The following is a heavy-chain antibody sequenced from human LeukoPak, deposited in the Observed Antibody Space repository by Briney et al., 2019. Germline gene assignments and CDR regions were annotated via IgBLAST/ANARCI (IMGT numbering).Heavy chain of an antibody. V-gene: IGHV3-74*01. D-gene: IGHD3-10*01. CDR2: INSDGSSI. Sequence: PGGSLRLSCAASGFTFSNYWMHWVRQAPGKGRVWVSRINSDGSSISYADSVKGRFTISRDNAKNTLYLQMNSLRAEDTAVYYCATDPSGRVCDSWGQGTLVTVSS. CDR1: GFTFSNYW. CDR3: ATDPSGRVCDS. J-gene: IGHJ4*02.